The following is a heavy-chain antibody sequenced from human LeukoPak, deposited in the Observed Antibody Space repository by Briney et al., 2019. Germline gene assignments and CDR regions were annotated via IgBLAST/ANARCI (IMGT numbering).Heavy chain of an antibody. CDR1: GYTFTGYY. CDR3: ARAGIITMVRGVIEAH. CDR2: ISAYNGNT. D-gene: IGHD3-10*01. V-gene: IGHV1-18*04. J-gene: IGHJ4*02. Sequence: ASVKVSCKASGYTFTGYYMHWVRQAPGQGLEWMGWISAYNGNTNYAQKLQGRVTMTTDTSTSTAYMELRSLRSDDTAVYYCARAGIITMVRGVIEAHWGQGTLVTVSS.